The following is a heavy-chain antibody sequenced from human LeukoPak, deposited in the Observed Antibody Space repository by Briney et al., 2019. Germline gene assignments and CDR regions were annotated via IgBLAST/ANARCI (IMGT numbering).Heavy chain of an antibody. CDR2: IKDDGSNK. CDR3: ARGGPDY. Sequence: GGSLRLSCAASGFTFSPQWMNWVRQAPGKGLEWVANIKDDGSNKYYVDSVKGRFTISRDNAKNSVYLQMNSLRAEDTAVYYCARGGPDYWGQGTLVTVSS. V-gene: IGHV3-7*01. J-gene: IGHJ4*02. CDR1: GFTFSPQW.